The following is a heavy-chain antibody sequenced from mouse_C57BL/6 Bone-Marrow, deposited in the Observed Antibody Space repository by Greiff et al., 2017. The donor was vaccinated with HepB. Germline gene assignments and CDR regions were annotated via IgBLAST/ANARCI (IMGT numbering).Heavy chain of an antibody. Sequence: VQLQQSGPVLVKPGASVKMSCKASGYTFTDYYMNWVKQSHGKSLEWIGVINPYNGGTSYNQKFKGKATLTVDKSSSTAYMELNSLTSEDSAVYYCARGAYYYGSSYLFAYWGQGTLVTVSA. D-gene: IGHD1-1*01. CDR1: GYTFTDYY. J-gene: IGHJ3*01. CDR2: INPYNGGT. V-gene: IGHV1-19*01. CDR3: ARGAYYYGSSYLFAY.